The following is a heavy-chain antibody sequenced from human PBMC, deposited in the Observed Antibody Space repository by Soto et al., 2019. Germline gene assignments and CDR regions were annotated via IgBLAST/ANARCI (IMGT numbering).Heavy chain of an antibody. Sequence: SETLSLTCTVSGGSISSYYWSWIRQPPGKGLEWIGYIYYSGSTNYNPSLKSRVTISVDTSKNQFSLKLSSVTAADTAVYYCARDRNYYGSGSYYNDAFDIWGQGTMVT. CDR1: GGSISSYY. CDR2: IYYSGST. CDR3: ARDRNYYGSGSYYNDAFDI. J-gene: IGHJ3*02. D-gene: IGHD3-10*01. V-gene: IGHV4-59*01.